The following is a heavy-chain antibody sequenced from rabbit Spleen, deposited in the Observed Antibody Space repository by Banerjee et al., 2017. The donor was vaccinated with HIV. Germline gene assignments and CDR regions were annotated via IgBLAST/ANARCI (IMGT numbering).Heavy chain of an antibody. V-gene: IGHV1S45*01. CDR2: AYAGSSGST. CDR1: GVSFNSGYD. Sequence: QEQLEESGGGLVKPEGSLTLTCKASGVSFNSGYDMCWVRQAPGKGPEWIACAYAGSSGSTYSATWAKGRFTISKTSSTTVDLKMTSLTAADTATYFCARNFDLWGPGTLVTVS. CDR3: ARNFDL. J-gene: IGHJ4*01.